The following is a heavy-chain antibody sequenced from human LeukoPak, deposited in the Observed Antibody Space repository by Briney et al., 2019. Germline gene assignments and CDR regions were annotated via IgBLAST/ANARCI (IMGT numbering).Heavy chain of an antibody. CDR2: ISRSGGTT. D-gene: IGHD3-22*01. CDR3: ARVNYYESSPRGTDYFDT. CDR1: GFTFNSYE. Sequence: GGSLRLSFAASGFTFNSYEMNWVRQAPGKGLEWVSYISRSGGTTNYADSVKGRFTISRDNAKNPLYLQMNSLRAEDTAVYYCARVNYYESSPRGTDYFDTWGQGTLVSVSS. J-gene: IGHJ4*02. V-gene: IGHV3-48*03.